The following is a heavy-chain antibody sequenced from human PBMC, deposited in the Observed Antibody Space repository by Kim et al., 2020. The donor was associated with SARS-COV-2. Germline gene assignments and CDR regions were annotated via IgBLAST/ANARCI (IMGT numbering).Heavy chain of an antibody. CDR2: ISSSSSYT. D-gene: IGHD2-2*01. CDR1: GFTFSDYY. Sequence: GGSLRLSCAASGFTFSDYYMSWIRQAPGKGLEWVSYISSSSSYTNYADSVKGRFTISRDNAKNSLYLQMNSLRAEDTAVYYCASRGYCSSTSCFIDYWGQGTLVTVSS. V-gene: IGHV3-11*03. J-gene: IGHJ4*02. CDR3: ASRGYCSSTSCFIDY.